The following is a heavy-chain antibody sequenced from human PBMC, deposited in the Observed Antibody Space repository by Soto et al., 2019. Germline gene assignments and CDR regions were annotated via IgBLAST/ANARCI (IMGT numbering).Heavy chain of an antibody. CDR1: GGSIRSSSW. Sequence: SQTLSLTCAVSGGSIRSSSWWTWLRQSPGKGLEWIGEFYHAGSPHYNPSFQSRVTISADTSKDLFSLRLTSVTAADTAIYYCARASSFRGDFDFWGQGTAVTV. CDR2: FYHAGSP. J-gene: IGHJ3*01. CDR3: ARASSFRGDFDF. V-gene: IGHV4-4*02. D-gene: IGHD2-21*01.